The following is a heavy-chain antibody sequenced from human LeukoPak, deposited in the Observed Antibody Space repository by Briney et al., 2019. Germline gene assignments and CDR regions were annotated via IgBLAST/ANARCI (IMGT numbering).Heavy chain of an antibody. J-gene: IGHJ4*02. CDR2: IYYSGST. Sequence: SETLSLTCTVSYGSMNSYYWSWIRQPPGKGLEWIGHIYYSGSTNYNPSLKSRATIPVDTSKNQFSLKLSSVTAADTAVYYCARANKYHDILTGFSKSTSFDYWGQGTLVTVSS. CDR1: YGSMNSYY. D-gene: IGHD3-9*01. CDR3: ARANKYHDILTGFSKSTSFDY. V-gene: IGHV4-59*01.